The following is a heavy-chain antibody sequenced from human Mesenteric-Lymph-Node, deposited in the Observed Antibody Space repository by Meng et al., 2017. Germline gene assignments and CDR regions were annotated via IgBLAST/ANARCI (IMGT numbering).Heavy chain of an antibody. CDR3: TTDAEAYYDSSGYWGAFDI. D-gene: IGHD3-22*01. V-gene: IGHV3-15*01. J-gene: IGHJ3*02. CDR2: IKSKTDGGTT. CDR1: GGSFSGYY. Sequence: ETLSLTCAVYGGSFSGYYWSWIRQPPGKGLEWVGRIKSKTDGGTTDYAAPVKGRFTISRDDSKNTLYLQMNSLKTEDTAVYYCTTDAEAYYDSSGYWGAFDIWGQGTMVTVSS.